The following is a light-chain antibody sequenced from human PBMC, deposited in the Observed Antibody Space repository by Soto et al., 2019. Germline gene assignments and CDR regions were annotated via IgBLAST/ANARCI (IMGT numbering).Light chain of an antibody. CDR2: ESS. V-gene: IGLV2-23*01. CDR1: SSDVGSYNL. CDR3: SSSAAANAF. Sequence: QSMLTQPASVSGSPGQSITTSCTGTSSDVGSYNLVSWYQQHPGQAPKLLIFESSKRPSGISHRFSGSTSGNTASLTISGLQAEDENDYYCSSSAAANAFFGTGPKVNVL. J-gene: IGLJ1*01.